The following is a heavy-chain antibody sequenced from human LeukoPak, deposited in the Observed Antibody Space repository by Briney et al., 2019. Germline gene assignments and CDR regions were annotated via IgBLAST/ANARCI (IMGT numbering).Heavy chain of an antibody. CDR1: GFTFSSYA. D-gene: IGHD6-19*01. V-gene: IGHV3-30-3*01. CDR2: ISYDGSNK. J-gene: IGHJ4*02. Sequence: GGSLRLSCAASGFTFSSYAMHWVRQAPGKGLEWVAVISYDGSNKYYADSVKGQFTISRDNSKNTLYLQMNSLRAEDTAVYYCARAGRSSGWHIRGVGYWGQGTLVTVSS. CDR3: ARAGRSSGWHIRGVGY.